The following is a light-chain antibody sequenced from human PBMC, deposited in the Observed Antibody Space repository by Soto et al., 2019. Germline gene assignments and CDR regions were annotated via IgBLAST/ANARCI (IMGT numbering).Light chain of an antibody. Sequence: EIVMTQSPATLSVSPGERATLSCRAIQSVSSTLAWYQQKPGQAPRLLIYGPSTRATGIPARFSGSGSGTEFTLTISSLQSEDFAVYYCQQYNNWPPWTFGQGTKVEIK. CDR2: GPS. CDR3: QQYNNWPPWT. J-gene: IGKJ1*01. V-gene: IGKV3-15*01. CDR1: QSVSST.